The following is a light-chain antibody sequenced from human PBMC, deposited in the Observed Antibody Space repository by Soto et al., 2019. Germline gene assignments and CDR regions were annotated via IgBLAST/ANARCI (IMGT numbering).Light chain of an antibody. Sequence: VWLTRSPETLSKSPGERATLSCRASQSVSSSYLAWYQQTPGQAPRLLIYGTSNRATGIPDRFSGSGSGTDFTLTISRLEPEDFAVYYCQQYGNSRWTFGQGTKVDIK. V-gene: IGKV3-20*01. J-gene: IGKJ1*01. CDR2: GTS. CDR3: QQYGNSRWT. CDR1: QSVSSSY.